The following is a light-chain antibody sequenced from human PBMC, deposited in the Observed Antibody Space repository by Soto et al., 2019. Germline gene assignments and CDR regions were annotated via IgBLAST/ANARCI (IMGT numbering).Light chain of an antibody. CDR1: QTVSSSY. V-gene: IGKV3-20*01. CDR3: QQFDTSPIT. CDR2: GAS. Sequence: EIVLTQSPATLFLSPGERATLSCRASQTVSSSYLAWYQQKSGQAPSLLMYGASSRATGIPDRFSGSGSGTDFTFTISRVENEDFPVYYCQQFDTSPITFGQGTKLENK. J-gene: IGKJ2*01.